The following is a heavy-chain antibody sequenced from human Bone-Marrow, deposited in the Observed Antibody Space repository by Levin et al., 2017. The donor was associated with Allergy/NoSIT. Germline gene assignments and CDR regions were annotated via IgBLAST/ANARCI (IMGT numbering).Heavy chain of an antibody. CDR2: ITNNNGAT. Sequence: GESLKISCAVSGFAVETRAMSWVRQAPGKGLEWLSAITNNNGATFYADVVKGRFTISRDTSHNTGFLQMNSLRADDTAIYYCAKDHPSDGWPAFEFWGPGTLVTVSS. D-gene: IGHD5-24*01. J-gene: IGHJ4*02. CDR1: GFAVETRA. CDR3: AKDHPSDGWPAFEF. V-gene: IGHV3-23*05.